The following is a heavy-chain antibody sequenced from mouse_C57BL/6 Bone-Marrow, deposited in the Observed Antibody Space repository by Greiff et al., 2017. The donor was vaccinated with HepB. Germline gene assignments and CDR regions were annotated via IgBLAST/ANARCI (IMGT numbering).Heavy chain of an antibody. CDR2: ISYDGSN. CDR1: GYSITSGYY. Sequence: DVKLVESGPGLVKPSQSLSLTCSVTGYSITSGYYWNWIRQFPGNKLEWMGYISYDGSNNYNPSLKNRISITRDTSKNQFFLKLNSVTTEDTATYYCARVRQLRLLDYWGQGTTLTVSS. J-gene: IGHJ2*01. D-gene: IGHD3-2*02. V-gene: IGHV3-6*01. CDR3: ARVRQLRLLDY.